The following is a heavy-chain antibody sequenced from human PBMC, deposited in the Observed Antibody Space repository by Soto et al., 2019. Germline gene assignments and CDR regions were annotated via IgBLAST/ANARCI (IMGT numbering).Heavy chain of an antibody. CDR3: AKKLPEAGSHRACDI. Sequence: EVQLLESGGGLVQPGGSLRLSCAASGFIFSSLAMSWVRQAPGKGLEWVSAIPVSADSTYYADSVKGRFTISVDNSKNTLYLQMNSLRAEDTAVYYCAKKLPEAGSHRACDIWGHGTMVTVSS. V-gene: IGHV3-23*01. CDR2: IPVSADST. CDR1: GFIFSSLA. D-gene: IGHD2-2*01. J-gene: IGHJ3*02.